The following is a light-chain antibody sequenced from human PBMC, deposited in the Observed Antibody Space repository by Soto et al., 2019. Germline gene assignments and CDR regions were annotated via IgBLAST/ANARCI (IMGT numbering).Light chain of an antibody. V-gene: IGKV3-15*01. J-gene: IGKJ2*01. CDR2: GAS. Sequence: EIGMTQSPATLSVSPGERATLSCRANQSVSSNLAWYQQKPGQVPRPLIYGASTRATGITARVSGSGSGTEFNLTISSQQPEDFAVYYCQQYNNWTRTFGQGTKLEIK. CDR1: QSVSSN. CDR3: QQYNNWTRT.